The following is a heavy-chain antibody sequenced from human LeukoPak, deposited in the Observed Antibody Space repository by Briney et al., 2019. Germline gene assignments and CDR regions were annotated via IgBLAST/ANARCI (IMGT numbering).Heavy chain of an antibody. CDR2: INHSGST. D-gene: IGHD2-2*01. Sequence: SETLSLTCAVYGGSFSVYYWSWIRQPPGKGLGWIGEINHSGSTNYNPSLKSRVTISVDTSKNQFSLKLTSVTAADTAVYYCARGQVVPAVRTFDPWGQGTLVTVSS. CDR3: ARGQVVPAVRTFDP. CDR1: GGSFSVYY. J-gene: IGHJ5*02. V-gene: IGHV4-34*01.